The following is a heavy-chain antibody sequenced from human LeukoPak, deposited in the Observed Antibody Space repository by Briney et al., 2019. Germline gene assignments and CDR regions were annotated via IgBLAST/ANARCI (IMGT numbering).Heavy chain of an antibody. CDR1: GGSFSGYY. J-gene: IGHJ4*02. D-gene: IGHD2-2*02. V-gene: IGHV4-34*01. CDR2: INHSGST. Sequence: SETLSLTCAVYGGSFSGYYWSWIRQPPGKGLEWIGEINHSGSTNYNPSLKSRVTISVDTSKNQFSLKLSSVTAADRAVYYCARVVVVVPAAIEYFDYWGQGTLVTVSS. CDR3: ARVVVVVPAAIEYFDY.